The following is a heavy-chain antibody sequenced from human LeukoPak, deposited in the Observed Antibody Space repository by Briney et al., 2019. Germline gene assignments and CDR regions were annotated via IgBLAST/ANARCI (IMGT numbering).Heavy chain of an antibody. Sequence: GGCLRLSPAASGFTFCSYSMHCVRQAPGEGLEWGAVIWYDGSNKYYADSVKGRFTISRDNSKNTLYLQMNSLRAEDTAVYYCARDSTDCSSTSCRSRYYYGMDVWGQGTTVTVSS. CDR1: GFTFCSYS. CDR2: IWYDGSNK. D-gene: IGHD2-2*01. CDR3: ARDSTDCSSTSCRSRYYYGMDV. V-gene: IGHV3-33*01. J-gene: IGHJ6*02.